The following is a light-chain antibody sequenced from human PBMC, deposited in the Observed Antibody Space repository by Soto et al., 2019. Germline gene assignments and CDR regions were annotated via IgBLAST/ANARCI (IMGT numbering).Light chain of an antibody. Sequence: DIQLTQSPSSLSASVGDRVTITCRASQGIGNFLAWYQQKPGKVPKLLISAATLQSGVPSRFSGSGSGTDFTLTITSLQHEDVATYYCQKYSSVITFGQGTRLEIK. J-gene: IGKJ5*01. CDR2: AA. CDR3: QKYSSVIT. V-gene: IGKV1-27*01. CDR1: QGIGNF.